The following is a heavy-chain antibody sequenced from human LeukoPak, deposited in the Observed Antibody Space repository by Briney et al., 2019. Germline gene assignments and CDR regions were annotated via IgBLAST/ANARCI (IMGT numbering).Heavy chain of an antibody. V-gene: IGHV4-61*02. CDR1: GASISSGSSY. Sequence: SQTLSLTCAVSGASISSGSSYWSWIRQPAGNRPEWIGRIYYTGKTIYNPSLMSRVTISLDTSKNQFSLNLSSVSAADTALYYCAKNYGYGYWFDYWGQGILVTVSS. CDR3: AKNYGYGYWFDY. J-gene: IGHJ4*02. D-gene: IGHD5-12*01. CDR2: IYYTGKT.